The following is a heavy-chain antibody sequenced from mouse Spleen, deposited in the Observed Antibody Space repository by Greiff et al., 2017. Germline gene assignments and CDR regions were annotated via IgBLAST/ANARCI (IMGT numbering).Heavy chain of an antibody. CDR1: GFSLTRYG. V-gene: IGHV2-2*01. D-gene: IGHD1-1*01. Sequence: VKLVESGPGLVQPSQSLSITCTVSGFSLTRYGVHWVRQSPGKGLEWLGVIWSGGSTDYNAAFISRLSISKDNSKSQVFFKMNSLQADRTAIYYCARKDYGSRHWYFDVWGAGTTVTVSA. J-gene: IGHJ1*01. CDR2: IWSGGST. CDR3: ARKDYGSRHWYFDV.